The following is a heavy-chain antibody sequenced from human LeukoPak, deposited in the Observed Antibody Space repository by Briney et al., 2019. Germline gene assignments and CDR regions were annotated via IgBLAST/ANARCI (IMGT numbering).Heavy chain of an antibody. Sequence: SETLSLTCTVSGGSISSYYWSWIRQPPGKGLEWLGYIYYSGSTNYNPSLKSRVTISVDTSKNQFSLKLSSVTAADTAVYYCARHPDYYDSSGYFDYWGQGTLVTVSS. CDR2: IYYSGST. D-gene: IGHD3-22*01. CDR3: ARHPDYYDSSGYFDY. V-gene: IGHV4-59*08. J-gene: IGHJ4*02. CDR1: GGSISSYY.